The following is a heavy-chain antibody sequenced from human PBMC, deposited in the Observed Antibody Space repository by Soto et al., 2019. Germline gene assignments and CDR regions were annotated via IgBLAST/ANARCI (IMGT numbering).Heavy chain of an antibody. CDR3: ALGSGYSRAFGY. Sequence: ASVKVSCKASGGTFSSYAISWVRQVPGQGLEWMGGIIPIFGTANYAQKFQGRVTITADESTSTAYMELSSLRSEDTAVYYCALGSGYSRAFGYWGQGTLVTVSS. J-gene: IGHJ4*02. CDR1: GGTFSSYA. V-gene: IGHV1-69*13. D-gene: IGHD6-13*01. CDR2: IIPIFGTA.